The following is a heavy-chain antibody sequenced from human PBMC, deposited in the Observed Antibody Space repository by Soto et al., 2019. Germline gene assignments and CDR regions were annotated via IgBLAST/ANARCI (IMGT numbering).Heavy chain of an antibody. Sequence: PGGSLRLSCAVSAFTSSSYWMHWDRPPPGKGLGWVSRINSVGSSTSYGDSVKGRLTISRDNPKNTLYLQMNSLRTEDTAVYYCARDRATYYYGSGHDLTFDPWGQGTLVTVSS. D-gene: IGHD3-10*01. CDR3: ARDRATYYYGSGHDLTFDP. V-gene: IGHV3-74*01. J-gene: IGHJ5*02. CDR1: AFTSSSYW. CDR2: INSVGSST.